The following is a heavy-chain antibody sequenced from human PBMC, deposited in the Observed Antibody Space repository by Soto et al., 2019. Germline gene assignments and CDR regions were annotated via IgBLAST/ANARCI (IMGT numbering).Heavy chain of an antibody. Sequence: GGSLRLSCAASGFTFSSYAMSWVRQAPGKGLEWVSAISGSGGSTYYAYSVKGRFTISRDNSKNTLYLQMNSLRAEDPAVYYCAKDQRIAAAGTFDYWGQGSLVTVSS. J-gene: IGHJ4*02. D-gene: IGHD6-13*01. CDR1: GFTFSSYA. V-gene: IGHV3-23*01. CDR2: ISGSGGST. CDR3: AKDQRIAAAGTFDY.